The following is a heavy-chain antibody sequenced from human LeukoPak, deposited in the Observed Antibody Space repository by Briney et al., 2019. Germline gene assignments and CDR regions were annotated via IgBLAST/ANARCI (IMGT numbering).Heavy chain of an antibody. CDR2: ISGSGGST. CDR3: AKQRNGYCSSTSCYANYFDY. Sequence: PGGSLRLSCAASGFTFSSYGMSWVRQAPGKGLEWVSAISGSGGSTYYADSVKGRFTISRDNSKNTLYLQMNSLRAEDTAVYYCAKQRNGYCSSTSCYANYFDYWGQGTMVTVSS. D-gene: IGHD2-2*03. CDR1: GFTFSSYG. J-gene: IGHJ4*02. V-gene: IGHV3-23*01.